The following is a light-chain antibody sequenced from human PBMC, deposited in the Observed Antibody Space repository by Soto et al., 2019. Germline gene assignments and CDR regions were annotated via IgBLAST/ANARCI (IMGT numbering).Light chain of an antibody. CDR3: SSYTSSSTDVV. CDR1: SSDVGGHEY. CDR2: DVS. Sequence: QSALTQPASVSGSPGQSITISCTGTSSDVGGHEYVSWYQQHPGKAPKLMIYDVSNRPSGVSNRFSGSKSGNTASLTISGLQAEDEADYYCSSYTSSSTDVVFGGGTKLTVL. V-gene: IGLV2-14*03. J-gene: IGLJ2*01.